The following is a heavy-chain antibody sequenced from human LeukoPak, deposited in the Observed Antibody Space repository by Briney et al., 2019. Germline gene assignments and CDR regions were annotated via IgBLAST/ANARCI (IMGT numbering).Heavy chain of an antibody. CDR1: GGSFSGYY. CDR3: ARGRGLAARSYYYYYYYMDV. Sequence: MSSETLSLTCAVYGGSFSGYYWSWIRQPPGKGLEWIGEINHSGSTNYNPSLKSRVTISVDTSKNQFSLKLSSVTAADTAVYDCARGRGLAARSYYYYYYYMDVWGKGTTVTVSS. V-gene: IGHV4-34*01. D-gene: IGHD6-6*01. CDR2: INHSGST. J-gene: IGHJ6*03.